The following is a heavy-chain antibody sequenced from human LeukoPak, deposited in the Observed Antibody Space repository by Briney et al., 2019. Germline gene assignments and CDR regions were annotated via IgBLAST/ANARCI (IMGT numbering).Heavy chain of an antibody. CDR1: GFTLSSYW. J-gene: IGHJ4*02. D-gene: IGHD3-10*01. CDR3: ARDKKSGESSEIDY. Sequence: GGSLRLSCAASGFTLSSYWMHWVRQAPGKGLVWVSRINRDGSTTKYADSVKGRFTVSRDNAKNTLNLQMNSLRAEDTAVYYCARDKKSGESSEIDYWGQGTLVTVSS. V-gene: IGHV3-74*03. CDR2: INRDGSTT.